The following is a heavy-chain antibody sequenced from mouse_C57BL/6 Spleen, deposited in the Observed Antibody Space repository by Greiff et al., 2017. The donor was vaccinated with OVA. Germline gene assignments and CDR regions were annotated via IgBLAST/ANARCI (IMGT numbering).Heavy chain of an antibody. CDR3: ARFYYDPAWFAD. CDR2: IDPNSGGS. CDR1: GYTFTSYW. V-gene: IGHV1-72*01. D-gene: IGHD2-4*01. Sequence: VQLQQPGAELVKPGASVKLSCKASGYTFTSYWMHWVMQRPGRGLEWIGRIDPNSGGSKYNEKFKSMATLTVDKPSSTAYMQLTSLTSEDSACYYCARFYYDPAWFADWGQGTLVTVSA. J-gene: IGHJ3*01.